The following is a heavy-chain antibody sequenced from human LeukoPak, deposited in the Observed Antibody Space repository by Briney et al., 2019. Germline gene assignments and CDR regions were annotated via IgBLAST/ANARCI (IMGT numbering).Heavy chain of an antibody. CDR1: GFTFSSYS. V-gene: IGHV3-21*01. CDR3: ARDDVDTAMVTSGFASDI. D-gene: IGHD5-18*01. CDR2: ISSSSSYI. Sequence: GGSLRLSCAASGFTFSSYSMNWVRQAPGKGLEWVSSISSSSSYIYYADSVKGRFTISRDNAKNSLYLQMNSLRAEDTAVYYCARDDVDTAMVTSGFASDIWGQGTMVTVSS. J-gene: IGHJ3*02.